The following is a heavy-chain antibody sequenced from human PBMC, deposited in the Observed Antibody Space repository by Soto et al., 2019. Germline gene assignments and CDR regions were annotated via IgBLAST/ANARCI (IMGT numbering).Heavy chain of an antibody. CDR2: ISSSGSTI. CDR3: AREAVFGVGRGWFDP. Sequence: QVQLVESGGGLVKPGGSLRLSCEASGFSFSDYYMTWIRQAPGKGLEWVSYISSSGSTIYYADSVKGRFTISRDNAKNSRYLQMNSLRAEDTAVYYCAREAVFGVGRGWFDPWGQGTLVTVSS. D-gene: IGHD3-3*01. V-gene: IGHV3-11*01. CDR1: GFSFSDYY. J-gene: IGHJ5*02.